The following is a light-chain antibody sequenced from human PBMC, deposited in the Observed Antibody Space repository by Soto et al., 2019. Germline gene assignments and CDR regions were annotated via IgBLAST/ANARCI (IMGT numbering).Light chain of an antibody. Sequence: QSVLTQSPSASASLGASVKLTCTLSRGHSSYAIAWHQQQPEKGPRYLMKLNSDGSHSKGDGIPDRLSGSSSGAEHYLTNSSLQSEDEADYYCQTWGTGMVFGGGTQLTVL. V-gene: IGLV4-69*01. J-gene: IGLJ2*01. CDR2: LNSDGSH. CDR3: QTWGTGMV. CDR1: RGHSSYA.